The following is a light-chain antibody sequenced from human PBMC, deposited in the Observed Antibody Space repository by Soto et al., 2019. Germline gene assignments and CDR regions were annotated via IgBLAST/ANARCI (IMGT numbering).Light chain of an antibody. J-gene: IGKJ4*01. Sequence: DIPMTQSPSTLSASVGDSVTITCRASQSIDSWLAWYQQKPGKAPKLLIYKASTLESGVPSRFSGSGSGTEFTLTINSLQPDDFATYHCQQYKSYSFTFGGGTKVEIK. CDR2: KAS. V-gene: IGKV1-5*03. CDR3: QQYKSYSFT. CDR1: QSIDSW.